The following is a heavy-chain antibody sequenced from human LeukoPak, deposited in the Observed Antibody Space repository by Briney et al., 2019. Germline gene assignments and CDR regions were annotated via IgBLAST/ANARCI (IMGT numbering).Heavy chain of an antibody. V-gene: IGHV3-33*06. CDR3: AKDGYYGSGPLDY. CDR1: GFTSSSYG. Sequence: GGSLRLSCAASGFTSSSYGMHWVRQAPGKGLEWVAVIWYDGSNKYYADSVKGRFTISRDNSKNTLYLQMDSLRAEDTAVYYCAKDGYYGSGPLDYWGQGTLVTVSS. J-gene: IGHJ4*02. CDR2: IWYDGSNK. D-gene: IGHD3-10*01.